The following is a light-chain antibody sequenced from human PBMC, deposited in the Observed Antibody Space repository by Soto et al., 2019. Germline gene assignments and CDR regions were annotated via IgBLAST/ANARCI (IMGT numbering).Light chain of an antibody. CDR1: QSVNTF. Sequence: ELMLTQSPVTLSLSPGERATLSCRASQSVNTFLAWYQHKPGQAPRLLIYDASNRATGIPARFSGSGSGTDFILTISSLEPEDFAVYYCQQRDNWPITFGHGTRLEIK. CDR2: DAS. J-gene: IGKJ5*01. CDR3: QQRDNWPIT. V-gene: IGKV3-11*01.